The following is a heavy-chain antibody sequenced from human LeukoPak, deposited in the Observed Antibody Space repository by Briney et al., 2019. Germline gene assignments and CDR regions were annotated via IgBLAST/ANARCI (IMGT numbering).Heavy chain of an antibody. Sequence: GGSLRLSCAASGFTVSSNYMNWVRQAPGKGLEWVSYISSSSSTIYYADSVKGRFTISRDNAKNSLYLQMNSLRAEDTAVYYCATYYGVPDYWGQGTLVTVSS. CDR1: GFTVSSNY. CDR3: ATYYGVPDY. J-gene: IGHJ4*02. V-gene: IGHV3-48*01. D-gene: IGHD3-22*01. CDR2: ISSSSSTI.